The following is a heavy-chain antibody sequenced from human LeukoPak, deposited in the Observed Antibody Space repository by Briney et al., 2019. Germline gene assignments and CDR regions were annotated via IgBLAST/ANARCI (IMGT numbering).Heavy chain of an antibody. Sequence: SSETLSLTCTVSGGSISSGDYYWSWIRQPPGKGLEWIGYIYYSGSTYYNPSLKSRVTISVDTSKNQFSLKLSSVTAADTAVYYCARELSGYYGSGSYFPDYWGQGTLVTVSS. CDR1: GGSISSGDYY. J-gene: IGHJ4*02. V-gene: IGHV4-30-4*01. D-gene: IGHD3-10*01. CDR2: IYYSGST. CDR3: ARELSGYYGSGSYFPDY.